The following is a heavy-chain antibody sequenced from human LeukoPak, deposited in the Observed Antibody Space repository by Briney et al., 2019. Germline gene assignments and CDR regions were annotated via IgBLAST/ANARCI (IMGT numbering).Heavy chain of an antibody. D-gene: IGHD3-22*01. CDR3: ARALSGYVRYYFDY. Sequence: SQTLSLTCAVSGGSISSGGYSWSWIRHPPGKGLEWIGYIYHSGSTYYNPSLKSRVTISVDRSKNQFSLKLSSVTAADTAVYYCARALSGYVRYYFDYWGQGILVTVSS. CDR2: IYHSGST. V-gene: IGHV4-30-2*01. J-gene: IGHJ4*02. CDR1: GGSISSGGYS.